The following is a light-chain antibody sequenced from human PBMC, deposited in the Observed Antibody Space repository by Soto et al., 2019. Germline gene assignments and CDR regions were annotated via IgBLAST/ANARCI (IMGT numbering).Light chain of an antibody. CDR1: SSDVGGHKY. Sequence: QSALAQPPSASGSLGHSVTISCTGTSSDVGGHKYVSWYQHHPGKAPKLILYEVSQRPSGVPHRFSGSKSDNTASLTVSGLQAEDEADYYCSSYTSSRAYVFGIGTKVTVL. CDR3: SSYTSSRAYV. CDR2: EVS. J-gene: IGLJ1*01. V-gene: IGLV2-8*01.